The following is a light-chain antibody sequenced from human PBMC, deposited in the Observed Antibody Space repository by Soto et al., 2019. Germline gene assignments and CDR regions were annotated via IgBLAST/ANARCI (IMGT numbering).Light chain of an antibody. J-gene: IGKJ1*01. Sequence: QTSKTRVNLPASVKKRITITSRSSQNSRSRLAWFQQKPGKAPKLLIYDASSLESGVPQRFSGSGCGTESTHTISSLQTDDLSSQYCQQHNSYPRTLGQGTKVDIK. V-gene: IGKV1-5*01. CDR1: QNSRSR. CDR2: DAS. CDR3: QQHNSYPRT.